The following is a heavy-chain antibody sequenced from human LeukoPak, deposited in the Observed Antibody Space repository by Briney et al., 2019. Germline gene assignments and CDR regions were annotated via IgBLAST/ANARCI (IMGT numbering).Heavy chain of an antibody. V-gene: IGHV3-30*02. J-gene: IGHJ4*02. CDR3: ARAVPTFYDSSGYPYYFDY. CDR1: GFTFSSYG. D-gene: IGHD3-22*01. CDR2: IRYDGSNK. Sequence: GGSLRLSCAASGFTFSSYGMHWVRQAPGKGLEWVAFIRYDGSNKYYADSVKGRFTISRDNSKNTLYLQMNSLRAEDTAVYYCARAVPTFYDSSGYPYYFDYWGQGTLVTVSS.